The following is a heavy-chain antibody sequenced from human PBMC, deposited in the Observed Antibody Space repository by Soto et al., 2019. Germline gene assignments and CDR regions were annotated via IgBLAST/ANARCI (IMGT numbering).Heavy chain of an antibody. J-gene: IGHJ6*02. D-gene: IGHD1-26*01. CDR1: GGSISSYH. V-gene: IGHV4-59*12. Sequence: SETLSLTCTVSGGSISSYHWSWIRQPPGKGLEWIGYIYYSGSTYYNPSLKSRVTISVDSSKNQFSLKLSSVTAADTAVYYCAREEGLQSKVGHYYHGMDVWGQGTTVTVSS. CDR3: AREEGLQSKVGHYYHGMDV. CDR2: IYYSGST.